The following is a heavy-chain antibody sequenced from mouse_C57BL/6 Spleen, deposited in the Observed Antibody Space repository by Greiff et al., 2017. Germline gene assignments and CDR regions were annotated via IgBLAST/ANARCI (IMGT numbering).Heavy chain of an antibody. CDR1: GFTFSSYA. Sequence: EVKVEESGGGLVKPGGSLKLSCAASGFTFSSYAMSWVRQTPEKRLEWVATISDGGSYTYYPDNVKGRFTISRDNAKNNLYLQMSHLKSEDTAMYYCARDLVYAMDYWGQGTSVTVSS. J-gene: IGHJ4*01. V-gene: IGHV5-4*01. CDR2: ISDGGSYT. CDR3: ARDLVYAMDY.